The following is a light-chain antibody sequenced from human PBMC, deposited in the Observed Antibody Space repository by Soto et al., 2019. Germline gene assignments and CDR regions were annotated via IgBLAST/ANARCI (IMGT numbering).Light chain of an antibody. CDR3: QQLNSYPYT. CDR1: QGIGSY. CDR2: AAS. J-gene: IGKJ2*01. V-gene: IGKV1-9*01. Sequence: DIQLTQSPYFLSASVGDRVTMTCRASQGIGSYLAWFQQKPAKAPNLLIYAASTLQSGVPSRFSGSGSGTEFTLTISSLQPEDFATYYCQQLNSYPYTFGQATKLEIK.